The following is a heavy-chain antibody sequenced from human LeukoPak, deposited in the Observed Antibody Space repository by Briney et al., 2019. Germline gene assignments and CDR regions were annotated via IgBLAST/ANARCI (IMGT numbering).Heavy chain of an antibody. V-gene: IGHV1-46*01. CDR1: GYTFTSYY. D-gene: IGHD6-19*01. CDR2: INPSGGST. J-gene: IGHJ6*02. CDR3: GGGGWFFSGYHYGMDV. Sequence: ASVKVSCKASGYTFTSYYMHWVRQAPGQGLEWMGIINPSGGSTSYAQKFQGRVTMTRDTSTSTVYMELSSLRSEDTAVYYCGGGGWFFSGYHYGMDVWGQGTTVTVSS.